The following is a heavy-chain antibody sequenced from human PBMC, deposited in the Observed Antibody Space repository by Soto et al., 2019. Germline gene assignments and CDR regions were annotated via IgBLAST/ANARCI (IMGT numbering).Heavy chain of an antibody. CDR2: IIPIFGTA. Sequence: SSVKACSNASVSTFGSNAIRWLRQAPAQGLEWRGGIIPIFGTANYAQKFQGRVTITADESTSTAYMELSSLRSEDTAVYYCARDPYSSSSLGYYYYGRDVWG. CDR3: ARDPYSSSSLGYYYYGRDV. V-gene: IGHV1-69*13. CDR1: VSTFGSNA. J-gene: IGHJ6*02. D-gene: IGHD6-6*01.